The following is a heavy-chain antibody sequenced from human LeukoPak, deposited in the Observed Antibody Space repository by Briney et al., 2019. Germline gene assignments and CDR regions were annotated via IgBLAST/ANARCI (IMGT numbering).Heavy chain of an antibody. V-gene: IGHV6-1*01. CDR2: TYYRSKWYT. CDR3: AGSYGSRNYYTPPFDQ. CDR1: GDCVSSNCSA. Sequence: SQTLSLTCAISGDCVSSNCSAWNWIRHSPSRGLDWLGRTYYRSKWYTDYAVSVKGRITINPDTPKNQFSLKLNSVTPEDTAVYYCAGSYGSRNYYTPPFDQWGRGTLVTVSS. J-gene: IGHJ2*01. D-gene: IGHD3-10*01.